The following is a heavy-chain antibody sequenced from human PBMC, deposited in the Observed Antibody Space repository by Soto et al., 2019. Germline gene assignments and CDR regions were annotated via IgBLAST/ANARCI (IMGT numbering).Heavy chain of an antibody. J-gene: IGHJ6*03. D-gene: IGHD2-15*01. CDR1: GYTFTDYA. CDR2: INAGSGST. Sequence: ASVKVSCKASGYTFTDYALHWVRQAPGQRPEWMGWINAGSGSTKYSQKFQGRVTISRDTSASTAYMELSSLRSEDTAVYYCAREMRVAATPENYYYYVDVWGKGTTVPVSS. CDR3: AREMRVAATPENYYYYVDV. V-gene: IGHV1-3*01.